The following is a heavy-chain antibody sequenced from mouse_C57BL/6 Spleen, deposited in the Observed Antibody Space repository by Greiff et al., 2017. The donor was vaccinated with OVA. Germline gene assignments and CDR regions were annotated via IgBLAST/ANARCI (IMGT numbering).Heavy chain of an antibody. Sequence: EVKLQESGPGLVKPSQSLSLTCSVTGYSITSGYYWNWIRQFPGNKLEWMGYISYDGSNNYNPSLKNRISITRDTSKNQFFLKLNSVTTEDTATYYCARSDYYGSSVYYFDYWGQGTTLTVSS. D-gene: IGHD1-1*01. CDR1: GYSITSGYY. V-gene: IGHV3-6*01. J-gene: IGHJ2*01. CDR3: ARSDYYGSSVYYFDY. CDR2: ISYDGSN.